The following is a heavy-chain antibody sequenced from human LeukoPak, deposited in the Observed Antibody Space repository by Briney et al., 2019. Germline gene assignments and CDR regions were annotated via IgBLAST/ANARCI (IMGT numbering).Heavy chain of an antibody. CDR3: ARDRPSTGTTRGHYYYGMDV. CDR2: IYYSGST. J-gene: IGHJ6*02. Sequence: SETLSLTCTVSGGSISSYYRSWIRQPPGKGLEWIGYIYYSGSTNYNPSLKSRVTISVDTSKNQFSLKLSSVTAADTAVYYCARDRPSTGTTRGHYYYGMDVWGQGTTVTVSS. D-gene: IGHD1-7*01. CDR1: GGSISSYY. V-gene: IGHV4-59*01.